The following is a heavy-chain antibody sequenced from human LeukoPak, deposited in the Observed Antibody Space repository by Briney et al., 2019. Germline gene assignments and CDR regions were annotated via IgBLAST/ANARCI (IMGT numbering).Heavy chain of an antibody. CDR2: ISWNSGSI. CDR1: GFTFDDYA. Sequence: QSGGPLRLSCAASGFTFDDYAMHWVRQAPGKGLEWVSTISWNSGSIAYADSVKGRFTISRDNAKNSLYLQMNSLRAEDMALYYCAKGSGVTEYSSSFSPWGQGTLVTVSS. V-gene: IGHV3-9*03. CDR3: AKGSGVTEYSSSFSP. J-gene: IGHJ4*02. D-gene: IGHD6-6*01.